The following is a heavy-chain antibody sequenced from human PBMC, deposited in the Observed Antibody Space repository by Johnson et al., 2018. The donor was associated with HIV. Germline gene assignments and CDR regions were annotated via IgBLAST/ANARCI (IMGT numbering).Heavy chain of an antibody. CDR3: AKEGNYETTSDAFDI. D-gene: IGHD4-11*01. V-gene: IGHV3-9*01. J-gene: IGHJ3*02. CDR2: ISWNSGSI. CDR1: GFTFDDYA. Sequence: VQLVESGGGLVQPGRSLRLSCAASGFTFDDYAMHWVRQAPGKGLEWVSGISWNSGSIGYADSVKGRFTISRDNAKNSLYLQMNSLRAEDTAVYYCAKEGNYETTSDAFDIWGQGTMVTVSS.